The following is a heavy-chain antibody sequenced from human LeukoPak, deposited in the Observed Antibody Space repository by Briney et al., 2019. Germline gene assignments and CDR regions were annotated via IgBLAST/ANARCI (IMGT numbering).Heavy chain of an antibody. CDR2: INHSGST. Sequence: PGGSLRLSCAASGFTFKNHGMYWVRQPPGKGLEWIGEINHSGSTNYNPSLKSRVTISVDTSKNQFSLKLSSVTAADTAVYYCARGGAARGTYDYWGQGTLVTVSS. D-gene: IGHD1-1*01. V-gene: IGHV4-34*01. CDR1: GFTFKNHG. CDR3: ARGGAARGTYDY. J-gene: IGHJ4*02.